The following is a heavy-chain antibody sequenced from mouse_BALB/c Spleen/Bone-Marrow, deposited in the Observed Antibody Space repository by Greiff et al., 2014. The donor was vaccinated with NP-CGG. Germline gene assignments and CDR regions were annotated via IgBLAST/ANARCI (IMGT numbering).Heavy chain of an antibody. V-gene: IGHV1S81*02. Sequence: QVQLQQPGAELVKPGASVKLSCKASGYTFTSYWMHWVKQRPGQGLEWIGEINPSNGRTDYNEKFKSKATLTVDKSSSTAYMQLSSPTSEDCAVEYFARTYFDYWGQGTTLTVSS. CDR1: GYTFTSYW. CDR2: INPSNGRT. CDR3: ARTYFDY. J-gene: IGHJ2*01.